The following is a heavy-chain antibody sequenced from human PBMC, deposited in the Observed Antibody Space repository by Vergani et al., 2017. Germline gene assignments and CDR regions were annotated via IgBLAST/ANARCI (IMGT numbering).Heavy chain of an antibody. Sequence: QVQLQESGPGLVKPSETLSLTCTVSNDSVSNTFYYWGWIRQTPGKGLEWIGSIYHSGSTYYNPSLKSRVTISVDTSKNQFSLKLSSVTAADTAVYYCARHLAYCGGDCYPYYYGMDVWGQGTTVTVSS. V-gene: IGHV4-39*01. J-gene: IGHJ6*02. CDR3: ARHLAYCGGDCYPYYYGMDV. CDR1: NDSVSNTFYY. CDR2: IYHSGST. D-gene: IGHD2-21*02.